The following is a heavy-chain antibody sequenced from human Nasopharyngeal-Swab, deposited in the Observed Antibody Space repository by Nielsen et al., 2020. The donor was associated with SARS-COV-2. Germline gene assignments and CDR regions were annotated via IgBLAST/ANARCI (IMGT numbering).Heavy chain of an antibody. D-gene: IGHD1-26*01. CDR3: TTDRSRGSYSLF. J-gene: IGHJ3*01. Sequence: GESLKISCAASGFTFSNAWMSWVRQAPGKGLEWVGRIKSKTDGGTTDYAAPVKGRFTISRDDSKNTLYLQMNSLKTEDTAVYYYTTDRSRGSYSLFWGQGTMVTVSS. CDR2: IKSKTDGGTT. CDR1: GFTFSNAW. V-gene: IGHV3-15*01.